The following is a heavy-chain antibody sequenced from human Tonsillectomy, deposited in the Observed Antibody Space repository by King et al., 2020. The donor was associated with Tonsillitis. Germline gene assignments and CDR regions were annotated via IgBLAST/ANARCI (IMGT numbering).Heavy chain of an antibody. CDR1: GFTFVSYG. CDR2: ISSNGGST. V-gene: IGHV3-64D*06. CDR3: VKEGHSSGWYLGFDP. J-gene: IGHJ5*02. Sequence: VQLVESGGGVVQPGGSLRLSCAASGFTFVSYGMHWVRQAPGKGLEHVSGISSNGGSTYYAESVKGRFTISRDNSKNTLYLQMSSLRVEDTAVYYCVKEGHSSGWYLGFDPWGQGTLVTVSS. D-gene: IGHD6-19*01.